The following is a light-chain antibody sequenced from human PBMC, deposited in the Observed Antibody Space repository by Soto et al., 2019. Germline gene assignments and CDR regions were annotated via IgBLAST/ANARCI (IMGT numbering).Light chain of an antibody. CDR1: NIGSES. CDR3: QVWDSSSDPWV. CDR2: YDS. J-gene: IGLJ3*02. Sequence: SYELTQPPSVSVAPGKTARITYGGNNIGSESVHWYQQKPGQAPVLVIYYDSDRPSGIPERFSGSNSGNTATLTISRVEAGDEADYYCQVWDSSSDPWVFGGGTKLTVL. V-gene: IGLV3-21*04.